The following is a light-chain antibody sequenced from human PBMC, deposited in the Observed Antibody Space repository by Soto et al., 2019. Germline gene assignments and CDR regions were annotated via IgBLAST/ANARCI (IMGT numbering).Light chain of an antibody. CDR2: EGG. J-gene: IGLJ1*01. CDR1: SSDIGGYDL. Sequence: QSALTQPASVSGSPGQSITISCTGTSSDIGGYDLVSWHQHHPGKAPHLIVYEGGERPSGVSYRFSGSKSGNTASLRISGLQAEDEADYYCCSYAGSNTYVFGTGTKVTVL. V-gene: IGLV2-23*01. CDR3: CSYAGSNTYV.